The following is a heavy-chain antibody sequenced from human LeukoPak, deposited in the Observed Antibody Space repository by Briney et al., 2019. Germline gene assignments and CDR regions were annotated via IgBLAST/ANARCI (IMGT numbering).Heavy chain of an antibody. D-gene: IGHD7-27*01. CDR1: GYTFTNYD. CDR2: MNPNSGNT. J-gene: IGHJ4*02. Sequence: ASVKVSCKASGYTFTNYDINWVRQATGQGLEWMGWMNPNSGNTGYAQKFQGRVTMTRNTSISTAYMELSSLRSEDTAVYYCARGESVTGEFGYWGQGTLVTVSS. CDR3: ARGESVTGEFGY. V-gene: IGHV1-8*01.